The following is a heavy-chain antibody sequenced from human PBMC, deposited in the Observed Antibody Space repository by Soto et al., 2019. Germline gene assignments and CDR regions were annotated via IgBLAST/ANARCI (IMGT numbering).Heavy chain of an antibody. CDR3: AKGDCSGGRCYRGFDY. D-gene: IGHD2-15*01. Sequence: PGGSLRLSCAASGLTFSSYDMSWVRQAPGKGLEWVSGVSASGSITSYADSAKGRFTISRDNAKNTVFLQMSSLRAEDTAVYFCAKGDCSGGRCYRGFDYWGQGTLVTVSS. J-gene: IGHJ4*02. CDR1: GLTFSSYD. V-gene: IGHV3-23*01. CDR2: VSASGSIT.